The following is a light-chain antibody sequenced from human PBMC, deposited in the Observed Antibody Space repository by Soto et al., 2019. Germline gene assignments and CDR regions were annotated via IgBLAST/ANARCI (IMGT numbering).Light chain of an antibody. CDR3: RSYDSSLSAYV. CDR2: GNN. CDR1: SSNIGAGYD. V-gene: IGLV1-40*01. Sequence: QSALTQPPSVSGAPGQRVTISCTGSSSNIGAGYDVHWYQQLPGTAPKLLIYGNNNRPSGVPDRFSGSKSGTSASLAITGLQAEDEADYYCRSYDSSLSAYVFGTGTKLTVL. J-gene: IGLJ1*01.